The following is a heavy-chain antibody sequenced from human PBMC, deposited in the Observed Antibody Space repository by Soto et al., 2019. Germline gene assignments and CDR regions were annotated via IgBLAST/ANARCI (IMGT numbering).Heavy chain of an antibody. CDR1: GLTFSNYW. CDR3: VRDSHGDY. CDR2: IDHDGPT. Sequence: EVQLVESGGGLVQPGGSLRLSCAGSGLTFSNYWMHWVRQAPGKGLEWVSRIDHDGPTDYADSVRGRFTISRDNAENTLYLQMNSLKPEDTALYYCVRDSHGDYRGQGTLVTVSS. J-gene: IGHJ4*02. V-gene: IGHV3-74*01.